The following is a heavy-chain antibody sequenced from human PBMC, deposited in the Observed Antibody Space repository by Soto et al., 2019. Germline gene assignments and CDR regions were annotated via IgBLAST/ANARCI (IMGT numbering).Heavy chain of an antibody. Sequence: SETLSLTCTVSGGSISRGGYYWSWIRQHPGKGLEWIGYIYYSGSTYYNPSLKSRVTISVDTSKNKFSLKLSSVTAADTAVYYCARDTRYCSGGSCYPNWFDPWGQGTLVTVS. CDR2: IYYSGST. J-gene: IGHJ5*02. CDR3: ARDTRYCSGGSCYPNWFDP. D-gene: IGHD2-15*01. CDR1: GGSISRGGYY. V-gene: IGHV4-31*03.